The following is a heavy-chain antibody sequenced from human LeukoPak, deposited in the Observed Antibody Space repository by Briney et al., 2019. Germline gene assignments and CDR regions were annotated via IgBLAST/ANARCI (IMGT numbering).Heavy chain of an antibody. Sequence: GRSLGLSCAASGFIFSTHGMHWVRQAPGKGLEWVAIIWFDGRNKYYADSVKGRFTISRDTSKNTLYLQMSSLRAEDTAVYYCARASYYDSSGHYRSYYFDYWGQGTLVTVSS. J-gene: IGHJ4*02. CDR2: IWFDGRNK. V-gene: IGHV3-33*01. CDR3: ARASYYDSSGHYRSYYFDY. CDR1: GFIFSTHG. D-gene: IGHD3-22*01.